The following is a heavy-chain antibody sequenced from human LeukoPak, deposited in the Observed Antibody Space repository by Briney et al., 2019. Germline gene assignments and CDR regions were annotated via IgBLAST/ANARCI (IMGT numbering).Heavy chain of an antibody. CDR3: ARDRSSGWYSWFDP. CDR1: GYTFIDDY. Sequence: GASVKVSCKASGYTFIDDYIYWVRQAPGQGLEWMGWINPNSGGTKYAQKFQGRVTMTRGTSISTAYMDLSKLRSDDTAVYYCARDRSSGWYSWFDPWGQGTLVTVSS. D-gene: IGHD6-19*01. CDR2: INPNSGGT. J-gene: IGHJ5*02. V-gene: IGHV1-2*02.